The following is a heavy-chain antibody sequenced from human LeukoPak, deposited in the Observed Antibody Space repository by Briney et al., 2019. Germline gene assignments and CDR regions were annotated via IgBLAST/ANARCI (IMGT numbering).Heavy chain of an antibody. V-gene: IGHV1-2*02. CDR2: INPNSGGT. CDR3: ARSRFRQQLVLAKPAEYFQH. CDR1: GYTFTGYY. Sequence: ASVKVSCKASGYTFTGYYMHWLRQAPGQGLEWMGWINPNSGGTNYAQKSQGRVTMTRDTSISTAYMELSRLRSDDTAVYYCARSRFRQQLVLAKPAEYFQHWGQGTLVTVSS. D-gene: IGHD6-13*01. J-gene: IGHJ1*01.